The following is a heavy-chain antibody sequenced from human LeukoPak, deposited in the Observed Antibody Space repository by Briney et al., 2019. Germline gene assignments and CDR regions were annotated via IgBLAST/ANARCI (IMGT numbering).Heavy chain of an antibody. CDR2: ISVIGRST. CDR1: GFTFSSYA. CDR3: AKDFRGYSYGTIDY. D-gene: IGHD5-18*01. V-gene: IGHV3-23*01. Sequence: PGGSLRLSCAASGFTFSSYAMSWVRQAPGKGLEWVSDISVIGRSTYSAASVKGRLTNSRENSKNPLYLQMNSLRAEDTAVYYCAKDFRGYSYGTIDYWGQGTLVTVPS. J-gene: IGHJ4*02.